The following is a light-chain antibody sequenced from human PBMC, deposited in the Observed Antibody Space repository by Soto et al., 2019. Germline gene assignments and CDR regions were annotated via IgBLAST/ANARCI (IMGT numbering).Light chain of an antibody. CDR2: GAS. J-gene: IGKJ1*01. V-gene: IGKV3-15*01. Sequence: EIVMTQSPATLSVSPGERATLSCRASEGVSTNLAWYQQKPGQGPRLLIYGASIRATGIPARFSGSGSETEFTLTISSLQSEDFAFYYCQQYGSWPPWTFGQGTKVEIK. CDR1: EGVSTN. CDR3: QQYGSWPPWT.